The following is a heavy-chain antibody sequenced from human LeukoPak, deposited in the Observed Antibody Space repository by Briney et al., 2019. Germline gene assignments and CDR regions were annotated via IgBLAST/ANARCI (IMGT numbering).Heavy chain of an antibody. CDR2: ISGSGGTT. V-gene: IGHV3-23*01. D-gene: IGHD5-12*01. CDR3: ANRRGYSGDDKGEFDC. CDR1: GFTFSSYA. J-gene: IGHJ4*02. Sequence: GGSLSLSCAASGFTFSSYAMTWVRQAPGKGLEWVSGISGSGGTTYYADSVKGRFTISRDNSINTLFLQMNSLRAEDTALYYCANRRGYSGDDKGEFDCCGKGTLVTVSS.